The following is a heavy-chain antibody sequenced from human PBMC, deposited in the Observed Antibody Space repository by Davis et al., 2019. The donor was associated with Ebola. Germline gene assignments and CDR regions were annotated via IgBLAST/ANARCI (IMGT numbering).Heavy chain of an antibody. V-gene: IGHV1-69*06. Sequence: SVKVSCKASGGTFSSYAISWVRQAPGQGLEWMGGIIPIFGTANYAQKFQGRVTITADKSTSTAYMEMSSLRSEDTAVYYCARDGRFRDRGWFDPWGQGTLVTVSS. CDR2: IIPIFGTA. J-gene: IGHJ5*02. D-gene: IGHD3-10*01. CDR3: ARDGRFRDRGWFDP. CDR1: GGTFSSYA.